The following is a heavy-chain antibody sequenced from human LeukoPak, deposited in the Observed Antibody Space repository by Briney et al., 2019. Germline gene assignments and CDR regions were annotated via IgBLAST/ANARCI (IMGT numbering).Heavy chain of an antibody. D-gene: IGHD2-15*01. Sequence: AGGSLRLSCAASGFTFSSSWMSWVRQAPGKGLEWVANINQDGSEKYYVDSVKGRFTISRDNSKNTLYLQMNSLRAEDTAVYYCAKARSCSGGSCYQSAFDIWGQGTMVTVSS. CDR1: GFTFSSSW. J-gene: IGHJ3*02. CDR2: INQDGSEK. V-gene: IGHV3-7*03. CDR3: AKARSCSGGSCYQSAFDI.